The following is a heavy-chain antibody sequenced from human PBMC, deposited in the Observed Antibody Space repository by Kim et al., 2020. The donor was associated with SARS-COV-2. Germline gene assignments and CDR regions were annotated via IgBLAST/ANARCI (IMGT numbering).Heavy chain of an antibody. D-gene: IGHD6-13*01. J-gene: IGHJ4*02. V-gene: IGHV1-18*01. CDR3: ARDQPSSSWYPHY. Sequence: AQKVHGRVTMTTDTSTSTAYMELRSLRSDDTAVYYCARDQPSSSWYPHYWGQGTLVTVSS.